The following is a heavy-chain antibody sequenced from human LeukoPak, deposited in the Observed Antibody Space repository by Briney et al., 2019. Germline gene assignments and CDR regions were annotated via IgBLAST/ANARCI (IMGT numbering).Heavy chain of an antibody. CDR3: AKDQYGSGSYSLVFDY. J-gene: IGHJ4*02. V-gene: IGHV3-30-3*02. Sequence: GWSLRLSFAASGFTFSSYAMHWVRQAPGKGLEWVAVISYDGSNKYYADSVKGRFTISTDNSKNSLYLQMNSLRAEDTALYYCAKDQYGSGSYSLVFDYWGQGTLVTVSS. CDR2: ISYDGSNK. CDR1: GFTFSSYA. D-gene: IGHD3-10*01.